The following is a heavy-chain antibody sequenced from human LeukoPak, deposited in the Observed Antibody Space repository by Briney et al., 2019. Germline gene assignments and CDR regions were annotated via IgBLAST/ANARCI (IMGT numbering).Heavy chain of an antibody. Sequence: SETLSLTCTVSGGSISSSSHFWGWIRQPPGKGLEWIGTIYYSGTTFYNPSLKSRLTISVDTSKNQFSLKLRSVTAADTAVYYCARLLRQQLVTIWGQGTLVTVSS. J-gene: IGHJ4*02. CDR3: ARLLRQQLVTI. CDR2: IYYSGTT. D-gene: IGHD6-13*01. CDR1: GGSISSSSHF. V-gene: IGHV4-39*01.